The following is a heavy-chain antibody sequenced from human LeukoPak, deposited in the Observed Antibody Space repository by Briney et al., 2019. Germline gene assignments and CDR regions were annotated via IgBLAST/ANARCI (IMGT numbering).Heavy chain of an antibody. Sequence: SETLPLTCTVSGGSISSGGYYWSWIRQPPGKGLEWIGYIYHSGSTYYNPSLKSRVTISVDTSKNQFSLKLSSVTAADTAVYYCARDSSSWHSWGQGTLVTVSS. CDR2: IYHSGST. J-gene: IGHJ4*02. V-gene: IGHV4-30-2*05. CDR1: GGSISSGGYY. CDR3: ARDSSSWHS. D-gene: IGHD6-13*01.